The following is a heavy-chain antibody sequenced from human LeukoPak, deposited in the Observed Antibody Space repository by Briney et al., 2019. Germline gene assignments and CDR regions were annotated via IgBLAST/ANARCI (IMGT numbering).Heavy chain of an antibody. Sequence: PGGSLRLSCAASGFTVSSNYMSWVRQAPGKGLEWVSGISWNSGSIGYADSVKGRFTISRDNAKNSLYLQMNSLRAEDTALYYCAKRGRQLAFSGWGQGTLVTVSS. CDR1: GFTVSSNY. D-gene: IGHD6-13*01. CDR3: AKRGRQLAFSG. J-gene: IGHJ4*02. V-gene: IGHV3-9*01. CDR2: ISWNSGSI.